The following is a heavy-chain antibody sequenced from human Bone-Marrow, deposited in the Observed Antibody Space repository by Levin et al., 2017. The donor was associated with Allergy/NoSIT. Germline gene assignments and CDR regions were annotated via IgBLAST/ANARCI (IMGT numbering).Heavy chain of an antibody. CDR1: GYTFTGYY. CDR3: ATGYCSSTSGYNWFDP. J-gene: IGHJ5*02. V-gene: IGHV1-2*06. D-gene: IGHD2-2*01. Sequence: GESLKISCKASGYTFTGYYMHWVRQAPGQGLEWMGRINPNSGGTNYAQKFQGRVTMTRDTSISTAYMELSRLRSDDTAVYYCATGYCSSTSGYNWFDPWGQGTLVTVSS. CDR2: INPNSGGT.